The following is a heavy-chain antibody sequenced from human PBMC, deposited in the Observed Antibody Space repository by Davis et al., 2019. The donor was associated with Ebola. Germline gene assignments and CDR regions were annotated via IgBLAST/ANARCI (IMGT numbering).Heavy chain of an antibody. Sequence: SCKASGGTFSSYGISWVRQAPGKGLEWVGNIKGDGSEAYYVDSVKGRFTISRDNANNSLYLQLRSLRVDDTAVYYCARGHRAYGVVTWFEHWGQGAPVTVSS. CDR1: GGTFSSYG. CDR3: ARGHRAYGVVTWFEH. J-gene: IGHJ5*02. V-gene: IGHV3-7*04. D-gene: IGHD3-3*01. CDR2: IKGDGSEA.